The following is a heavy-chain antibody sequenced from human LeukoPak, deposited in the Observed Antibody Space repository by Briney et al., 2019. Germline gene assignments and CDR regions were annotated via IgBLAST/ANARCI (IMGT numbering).Heavy chain of an antibody. D-gene: IGHD3-10*01. Sequence: GGSLRLSCAASGFTFRNYVIHWVRQAPGKGLEWVAVTSSDLNVKLYADSVKGRFTISRDNSRSTLYLQMNSLRPEDTAIYYCAREGYYGSGSPPSLCFDYWGQGTLVTVSS. CDR2: TSSDLNVK. CDR3: AREGYYGSGSPPSLCFDY. V-gene: IGHV3-30-3*01. J-gene: IGHJ4*02. CDR1: GFTFRNYV.